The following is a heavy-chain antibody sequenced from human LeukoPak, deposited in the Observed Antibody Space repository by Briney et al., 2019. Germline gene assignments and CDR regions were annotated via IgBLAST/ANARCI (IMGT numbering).Heavy chain of an antibody. D-gene: IGHD6-6*01. Sequence: GGSLRLSCAASGFTVSSNYMSWVRQAPGKGLGWVSVIYSGGSTYYAESVKARFTISTENSKNNLHLQMKSLTADDTAVYYCARVAFRGSSYISGIDYWGQGTLVTVSS. V-gene: IGHV3-53*01. CDR2: IYSGGST. J-gene: IGHJ4*02. CDR3: ARVAFRGSSYISGIDY. CDR1: GFTVSSNY.